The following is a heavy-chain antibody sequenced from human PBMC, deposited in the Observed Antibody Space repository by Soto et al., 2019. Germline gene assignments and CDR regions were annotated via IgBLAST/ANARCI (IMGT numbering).Heavy chain of an antibody. V-gene: IGHV2-5*02. CDR3: AHRVLRTVFGLVTTTAIYFDF. CDR1: GFSLTTSGVG. J-gene: IGHJ4*02. Sequence: QITLNESGPTVVRPTEPLTLTCRFSGFSLTTSGVGVGWIRQSPGKAPEWIALIYWDDDKRYSASLKSRLTITKVTSKHQVVLTVSDLDPTDTATYYCAHRVLRTVFGLVTTTAIYFDFWGQGTPVAVSS. CDR2: IYWDDDK. D-gene: IGHD3-3*01.